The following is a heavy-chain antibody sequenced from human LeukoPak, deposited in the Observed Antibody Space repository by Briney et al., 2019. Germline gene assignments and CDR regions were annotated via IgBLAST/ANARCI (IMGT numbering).Heavy chain of an antibody. CDR1: GGTFSSYA. Sequence: SVKVSCKASGGTFSSYAISWVRQAPGQGLEWMGGIIPIFGTANYAQKFQGRVTITADESTSTAYMELSSLRSEDTAVYYCARTVSYYDFWSGYGNWFDPWGQGTLVTVSS. CDR2: IIPIFGTA. D-gene: IGHD3-3*01. V-gene: IGHV1-69*13. CDR3: ARTVSYYDFWSGYGNWFDP. J-gene: IGHJ5*02.